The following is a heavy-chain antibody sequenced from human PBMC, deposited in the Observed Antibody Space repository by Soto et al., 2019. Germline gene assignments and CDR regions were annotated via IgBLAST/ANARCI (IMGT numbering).Heavy chain of an antibody. CDR2: IWHDGNIK. Sequence: PGVSLRLSCAASGFTFSTFGIHWVRQAPGKGLEWVAVIWHDGNIKNYADSVKGRFSISRDNSKSTLYLQMNSLRADDTAVYYCARFSETFAFDYWGQGTLVTVSS. CDR1: GFTFSTFG. J-gene: IGHJ4*02. V-gene: IGHV3-33*01. CDR3: ARFSETFAFDY.